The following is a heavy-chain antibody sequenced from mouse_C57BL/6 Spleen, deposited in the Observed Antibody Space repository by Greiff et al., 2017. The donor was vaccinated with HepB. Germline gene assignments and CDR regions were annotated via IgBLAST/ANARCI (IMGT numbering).Heavy chain of an antibody. J-gene: IGHJ4*01. CDR3: ARQTGNAMDY. CDR1: GFTFSDYG. CDR2: ISNLAYSI. V-gene: IGHV5-15*01. Sequence: EVQVVESGGGLVQPGGSLKLSCAASGFTFSDYGMAWVRQAPRKGPEWVAFISNLAYSIYYADTVTGRFTISRENAKNTLYLEMSSLRSEDTAMYYCARQTGNAMDYWGQGTSVTVSS. D-gene: IGHD4-1*01.